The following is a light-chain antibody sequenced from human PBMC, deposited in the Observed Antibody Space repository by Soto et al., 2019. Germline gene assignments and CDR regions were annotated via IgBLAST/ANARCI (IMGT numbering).Light chain of an antibody. V-gene: IGKV1-39*01. CDR1: QDIRSY. CDR3: QQSYLSTLT. Sequence: DIQMTQSPSSLSASVLDRVTITCPASQDIRSYLNWYQLKPGKAPKLLIYSASSLQSVVPSRFGGSGFGTDFTLTISSLQPEDYAIYFGQQSYLSTLTCG. J-gene: IGKJ4*01. CDR2: SAS.